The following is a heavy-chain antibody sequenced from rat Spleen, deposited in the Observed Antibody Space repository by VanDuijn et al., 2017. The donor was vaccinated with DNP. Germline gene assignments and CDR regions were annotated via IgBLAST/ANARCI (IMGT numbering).Heavy chain of an antibody. D-gene: IGHD1-7*01. V-gene: IGHV5-19*01. CDR1: GFTFRNFG. Sequence: EVQLVESGGDLVQPGRSMKLSCAASGFTFRNFGMHWIRQAPTKGLEWVASISPSGANIYYRDSVKGRFTISRDIPKSTLYLQMDSLRSEDTATYYCATRYYGDDLDYWGQGVMVTVSS. CDR2: ISPSGANI. J-gene: IGHJ2*01. CDR3: ATRYYGDDLDY.